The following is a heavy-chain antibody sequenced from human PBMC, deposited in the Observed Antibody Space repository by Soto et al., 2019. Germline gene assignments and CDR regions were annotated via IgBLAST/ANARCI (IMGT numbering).Heavy chain of an antibody. V-gene: IGHV4-34*01. J-gene: IGHJ3*01. CDR3: ARSPRPSKTFDV. CDR2: VSFGGTT. CDR1: GGSFNGYF. Sequence: SETLSLTCAVYGGSFNGYFWNWVRQPPGQGLEWVGDVSFGGTTHYNPSLKSRVTISIDTSKKQFSLTLNSVTAADTAVYYCARSPRPSKTFDVWGQGTMVTVSS.